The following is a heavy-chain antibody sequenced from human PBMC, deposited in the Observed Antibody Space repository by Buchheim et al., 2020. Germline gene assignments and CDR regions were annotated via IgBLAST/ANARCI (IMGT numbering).Heavy chain of an antibody. J-gene: IGHJ6*02. V-gene: IGHV3-23*01. CDR2: ISGDGVST. CDR1: GFTFSSYA. CDR3: ATYKYSSSSDYYYGMDV. Sequence: EVQLLVSGGGLVQPGGSLRLSCAASGFTFSSYAMSWVRQTPGKGLEWVSGISGDGVSTYYADSVKGRFTTSRDNPKNKVYLQMHSLRAEDTALYYCATYKYSSSSDYYYGMDVWGQGTT. D-gene: IGHD6-6*01.